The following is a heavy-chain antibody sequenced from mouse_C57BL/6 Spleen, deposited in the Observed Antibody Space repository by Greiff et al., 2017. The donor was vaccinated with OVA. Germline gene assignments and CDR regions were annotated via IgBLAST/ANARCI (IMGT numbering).Heavy chain of an antibody. Sequence: EVQLVESGPELVKPGASVKIPCKASGYTFTDYNMDWVKQSHGKSLEWIGDINPNNGGTIYNQKFKGKATLTVDKSSSTAYMELRSLTSEDTAVYYCARLGYYYGSSYRYFDVWGTGTTVTVSS. CDR2: INPNNGGT. CDR3: ARLGYYYGSSYRYFDV. D-gene: IGHD1-1*01. CDR1: GYTFTDYN. V-gene: IGHV1-18*01. J-gene: IGHJ1*03.